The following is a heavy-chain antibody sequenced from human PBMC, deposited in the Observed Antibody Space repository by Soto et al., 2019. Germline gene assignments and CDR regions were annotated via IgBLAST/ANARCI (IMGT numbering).Heavy chain of an antibody. Sequence: QVQLVESGGGLVKPGGSLRLSCAASGFTFSDYYMNWIRQAPGKGLEWVSYISGSSSYTNYADSVKGRFSISRDNAKNSLYLQMNSLRAEDTAVYYCATLETTGTRAFDMWGQGTMVTVSS. J-gene: IGHJ3*02. CDR3: ATLETTGTRAFDM. D-gene: IGHD1-1*01. V-gene: IGHV3-11*05. CDR2: ISGSSSYT. CDR1: GFTFSDYY.